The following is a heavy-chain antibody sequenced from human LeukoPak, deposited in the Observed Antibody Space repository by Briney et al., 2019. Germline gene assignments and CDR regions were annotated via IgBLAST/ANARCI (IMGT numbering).Heavy chain of an antibody. V-gene: IGHV1-8*01. CDR1: GYTFTSYD. J-gene: IGHJ3*02. CDR2: MNPNSGNT. CDR3: ARMGLRDAFDI. Sequence: GASVKVSRKASGYTFTSYDINWVRQATGQGLEWMGWMNPNSGNTGYAQKFQGRVTMTRNTSTSTAYMELSSLRSEDTAVYYCARMGLRDAFDIWGQGTMVTVSS.